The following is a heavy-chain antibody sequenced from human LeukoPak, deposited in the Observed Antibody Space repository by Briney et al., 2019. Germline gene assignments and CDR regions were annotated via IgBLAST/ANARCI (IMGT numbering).Heavy chain of an antibody. CDR3: ARALGSSSWYRWFDP. CDR1: GGSISSYY. V-gene: IGHV4-59*01. J-gene: IGHJ5*02. CDR2: IYYSGST. Sequence: PSETLSLTCTVSGGSISSYYWSWIRQPPGKGLEWIGYIYYSGSTNYNPSLKSRVTISVDTSKNQFSLKLSSVTAADTAVYYCARALGSSSWYRWFDPWGQGTLVTVSS. D-gene: IGHD6-13*01.